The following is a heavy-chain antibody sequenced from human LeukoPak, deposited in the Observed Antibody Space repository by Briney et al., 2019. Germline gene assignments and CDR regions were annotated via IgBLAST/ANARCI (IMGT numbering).Heavy chain of an antibody. Sequence: PGGSLRLSCEASGFTLSSYALSWVRQAPGKGLEWVAAIGGDSSTYYTGSVRGRFTISRDNSKNTVYLQMSSLRVEDTAVYYCAKKGSYSSGWYGGHYFDSWGQGTLVTVSS. D-gene: IGHD6-19*01. CDR1: GFTLSSYA. CDR2: IGGDSST. CDR3: AKKGSYSSGWYGGHYFDS. J-gene: IGHJ4*01. V-gene: IGHV3-23*01.